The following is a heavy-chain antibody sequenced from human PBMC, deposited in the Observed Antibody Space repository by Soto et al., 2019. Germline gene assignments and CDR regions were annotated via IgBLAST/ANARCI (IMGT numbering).Heavy chain of an antibody. CDR3: ARVWHSSHTAWSDR. V-gene: IGHV4-59*01. J-gene: IGHJ5*02. CDR2: IYYSGST. CDR1: GGSMSHYY. Sequence: ETRSVICSGSGGSMSHYYGSWIRQPPGKGLEWIGYIYYSGSTNYNPSLKSRVTISVDTSKDQFSLKLSSVTAADTAVYYCARVWHSSHTAWSDRWGQGTLGTVSS. D-gene: IGHD6-19*01.